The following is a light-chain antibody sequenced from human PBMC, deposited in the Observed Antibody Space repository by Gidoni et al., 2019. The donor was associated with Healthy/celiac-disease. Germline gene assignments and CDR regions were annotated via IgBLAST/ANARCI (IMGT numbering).Light chain of an antibody. CDR2: GAS. V-gene: IGKV3-15*01. Sequence: EIVMTQSPATLSVSPGERATLSCRASQSVSSNLAWYQQKPGQAPRLRIYGASTRATGIPARFSGSGSGTEFTLTISSLQSEDFAVYYCQQYNNWPPKTFXQXTKVEIK. CDR3: QQYNNWPPKT. CDR1: QSVSSN. J-gene: IGKJ1*01.